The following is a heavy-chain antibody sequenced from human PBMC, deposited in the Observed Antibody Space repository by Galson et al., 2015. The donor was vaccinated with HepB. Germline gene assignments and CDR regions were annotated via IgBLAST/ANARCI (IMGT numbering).Heavy chain of an antibody. CDR1: GYSFPRYW. J-gene: IGHJ6*02. D-gene: IGHD6-6*01. CDR3: ARLGGGSSGRAVSLYYFYGMDV. V-gene: IGHV5-51*01. Sequence: QSGAEVKKPGESLKISCKGSGYSFPRYWIGWVRQMPGKGLEWMGITDPGDSDTRYSLSLEGQVTISAVKSISTAYLQWSSLKASDTAMYYCARLGGGSSGRAVSLYYFYGMDVWGQGTTVTVSS. CDR2: TDPGDSDT.